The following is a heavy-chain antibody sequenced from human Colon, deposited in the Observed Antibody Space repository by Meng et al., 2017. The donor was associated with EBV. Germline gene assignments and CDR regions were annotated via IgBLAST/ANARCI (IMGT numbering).Heavy chain of an antibody. CDR1: GDSISSGEYF. D-gene: IGHD3-22*01. CDR2: MDYRGST. J-gene: IGHJ4*02. Sequence: QGQRHASCPGLVKPSPTLLLTCTVSGDSISSGEYFWSWIRQPPGKGLEWIGYMDYRGSTFYNPSLKSRVTISVDTSKNQFSLKLTSVTAADTAVYYCSRYYYDSSGYVFFDYWGQGTLVTVSS. V-gene: IGHV4-30-4*01. CDR3: SRYYYDSSGYVFFDY.